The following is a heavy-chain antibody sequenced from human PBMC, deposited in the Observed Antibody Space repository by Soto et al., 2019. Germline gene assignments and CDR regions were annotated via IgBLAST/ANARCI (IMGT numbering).Heavy chain of an antibody. CDR3: ARCGSGWWFDY. Sequence: QPLSLTCAISGDSVSSNNVAWNWIRQSPSKGLEWLGRTYYRSKWYNDYAVSVKSRIPISPDTSKNRFSLQLNSVTPEDTAVYYCARCGSGWWFDYWGKGTLVTVS. J-gene: IGHJ4*02. D-gene: IGHD6-19*01. CDR1: GDSVSSNNVA. V-gene: IGHV6-1*01. CDR2: TYYRSKWYN.